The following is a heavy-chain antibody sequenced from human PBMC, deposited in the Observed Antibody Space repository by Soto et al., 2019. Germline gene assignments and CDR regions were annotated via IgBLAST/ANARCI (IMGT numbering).Heavy chain of an antibody. V-gene: IGHV4-34*01. Sequence: LSLTCAVYGGSFSGYYWSWIRQPPGKGLEWIGEINHSGSTNYNPSLKSRVTISVDTSKNQFSLKLSSVTAADTAVYYCAGGRWYLVRYYYGMDVWGQGTTVTVSS. CDR1: GGSFSGYY. CDR3: AGGRWYLVRYYYGMDV. D-gene: IGHD2-15*01. CDR2: INHSGST. J-gene: IGHJ6*02.